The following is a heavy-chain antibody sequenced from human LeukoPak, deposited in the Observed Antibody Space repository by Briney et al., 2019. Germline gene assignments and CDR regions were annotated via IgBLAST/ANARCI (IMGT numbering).Heavy chain of an antibody. Sequence: GGSLRLSCAVSGFTFSSYGMHWVRQAPGKGLEWVAVIWYDGSNKYYADSVKGRFTISRDNSKNTLYLQMNSLRAEDTAVYYCARDPIAVAGHFDYWGQGTLVTVSS. J-gene: IGHJ4*02. D-gene: IGHD6-19*01. CDR1: GFTFSSYG. CDR3: ARDPIAVAGHFDY. V-gene: IGHV3-33*01. CDR2: IWYDGSNK.